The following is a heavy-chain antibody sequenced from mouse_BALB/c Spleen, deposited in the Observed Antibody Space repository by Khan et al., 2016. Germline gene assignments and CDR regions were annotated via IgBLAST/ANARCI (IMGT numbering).Heavy chain of an antibody. D-gene: IGHD1-1*01. CDR3: ARDYYGSSYFDY. Sequence: EVQLQESGPGLVKPSQSLSLTCTVTGYSITSDYAWNWIRQFPGNKLEWMGYISYSGSPSYNPSLKSRISITRDTSKNQFFLQLNSVTTEDTATYYCARDYYGSSYFDYWGQDTTLTVSS. CDR2: ISYSGSP. V-gene: IGHV3-2*02. CDR1: GYSITSDYA. J-gene: IGHJ2*01.